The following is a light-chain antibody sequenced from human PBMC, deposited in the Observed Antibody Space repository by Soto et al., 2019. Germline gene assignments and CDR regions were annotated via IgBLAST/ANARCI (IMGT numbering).Light chain of an antibody. CDR3: LQHNNYPRT. V-gene: IGKV1-17*03. J-gene: IGKJ1*01. CDR1: QSISNY. Sequence: DIQMTQSPSTLSVSAGERATLSCRASQSISNYLAGCQQQPRKVPKSLIYAAACLQSGGPPACGGSRAGRKYTLTIISRQPQDYATYYCLQHNNYPRTFGQGTKVDIK. CDR2: AAA.